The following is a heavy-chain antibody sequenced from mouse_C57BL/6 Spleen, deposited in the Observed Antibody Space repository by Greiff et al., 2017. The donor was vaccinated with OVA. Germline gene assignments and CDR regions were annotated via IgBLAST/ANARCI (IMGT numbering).Heavy chain of an antibody. V-gene: IGHV5-16*01. CDR2: INYDGSST. D-gene: IGHD1-1*01. CDR1: GFTFSDYY. CDR3: ARGPFYYYGSSPFDY. Sequence: EVKLVESEGGLVQPGSSMKLSCTASGFTFSDYYMAWVRQVPEKGLEWVANINYDGSSTYYLDSLKSRFIISRDNAKNILYLQMSSLKSEDTATYYCARGPFYYYGSSPFDYWGQGTTLTVSS. J-gene: IGHJ2*01.